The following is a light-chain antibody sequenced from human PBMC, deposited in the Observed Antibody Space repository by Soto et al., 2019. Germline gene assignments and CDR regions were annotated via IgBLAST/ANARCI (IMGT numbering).Light chain of an antibody. CDR1: SSDVGGYNY. CDR3: CSYAGSYTWV. Sequence: QSALTQPRSVSGSPGQSVTISCTGTSSDVGGYNYVPWYQQHPGKAPKLMIYDVSKRPSGVPDRFSGSTSGNTASLTISGLQAEYEADYYCCSYAGSYTWVFGGGTKLTVL. V-gene: IGLV2-11*01. CDR2: DVS. J-gene: IGLJ3*02.